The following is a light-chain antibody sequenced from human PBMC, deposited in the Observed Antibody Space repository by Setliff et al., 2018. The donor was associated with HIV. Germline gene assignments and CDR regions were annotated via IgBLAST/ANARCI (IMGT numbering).Light chain of an antibody. CDR1: SSNVGTGFG. J-gene: IGLJ1*01. V-gene: IGLV1-40*01. CDR3: QSYDSRLNGYV. CDR2: DTN. Sequence: QSVLTQPPSVSGAPGQRVTIYCSGSSSNVGTGFGVQWYQQFPGAALKLLIHDTNSRPSEVPVRFSGSKSGASASLAINGLEAEDEADYYCQSYDSRLNGYVFGTGTK.